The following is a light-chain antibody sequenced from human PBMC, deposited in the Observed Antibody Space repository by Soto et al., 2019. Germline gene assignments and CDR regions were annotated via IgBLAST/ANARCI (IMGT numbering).Light chain of an antibody. V-gene: IGKV1-39*01. CDR3: HQSYSTPPFT. Sequence: IRMTQSPSSLSASPGDRVTITCRASQSISSYLNWYQQKPGKAPKLLIYAASSLQSGVPSRFSGSRSGTDFTLTISSLKPEDFATYYCHQSYSTPPFTFGQGTRLEIK. J-gene: IGKJ5*01. CDR1: QSISSY. CDR2: AAS.